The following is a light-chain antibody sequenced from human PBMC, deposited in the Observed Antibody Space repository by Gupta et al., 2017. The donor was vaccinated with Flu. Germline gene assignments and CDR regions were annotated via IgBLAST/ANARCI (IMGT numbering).Light chain of an antibody. CDR1: SSNAGGYNY. CDR2: EVS. V-gene: IGLV2-14*01. J-gene: IGLJ1*01. Sequence: SALTQPASMSVSPGQSITISCPGPSSNAGGYNYVSLSQQPPGKASNLMIYEVSNRPSGVSKRFSGSKSGNTASLPISGLRAEDGAVYYCRSYTSSSTNVVGTGTKVTGL. CDR3: RSYTSSSTNV.